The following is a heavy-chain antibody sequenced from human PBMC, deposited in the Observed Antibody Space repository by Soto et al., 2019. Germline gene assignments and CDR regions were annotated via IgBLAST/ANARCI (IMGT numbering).Heavy chain of an antibody. J-gene: IGHJ4*02. CDR2: MYHSGST. V-gene: IGHV4-30-2*01. Sequence: PSETLSLTCAVSGGSISSGGYSWSWIRQPPGKGLEWIGYMYHSGSTYYNPSLKSRVTISVDRSKNQFSLKLSSVTAADTAVYYCARSGYDSSGYYQAHFDYWGQGTLVTVSS. CDR3: ARSGYDSSGYYQAHFDY. CDR1: GGSISSGGYS. D-gene: IGHD3-22*01.